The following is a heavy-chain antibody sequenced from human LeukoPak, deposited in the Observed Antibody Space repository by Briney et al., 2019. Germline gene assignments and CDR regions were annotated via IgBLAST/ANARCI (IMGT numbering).Heavy chain of an antibody. CDR2: ISSSGSYI. D-gene: IGHD3-10*02. V-gene: IGHV3-21*01. Sequence: GGSLRLSCAAPGFTFSSYSMNWVRQASGKGLEWVSSISSSGSYIYYADSVKGRFTISRDNAKNSLYLQMNSLRAEDTAVYYCAELGITMIGGVWGKGTTVTISS. J-gene: IGHJ6*04. CDR3: AELGITMIGGV. CDR1: GFTFSSYS.